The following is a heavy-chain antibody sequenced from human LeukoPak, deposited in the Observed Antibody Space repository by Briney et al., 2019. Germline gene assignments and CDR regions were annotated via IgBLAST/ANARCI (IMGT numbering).Heavy chain of an antibody. CDR2: INHSGST. CDR1: GGSFSDYY. D-gene: IGHD3-22*01. Sequence: TSETLSLTCAVYGGSFSDYYWSWIRQPPGKGLEWIGEINHSGSTNYNPSLKSRVTISVDTSKNQFSLKLSSVTAADTAVYYCARTRRYYYDSSGYHYWGQGTLVTVSS. CDR3: ARTRRYYYDSSGYHY. J-gene: IGHJ4*02. V-gene: IGHV4-34*01.